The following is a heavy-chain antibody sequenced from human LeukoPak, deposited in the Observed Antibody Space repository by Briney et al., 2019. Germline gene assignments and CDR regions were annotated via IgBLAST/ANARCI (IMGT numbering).Heavy chain of an antibody. Sequence: ASVKVSCKASGYTFTSYGISWVRQAPGQGLEWMGWISAYNGNTNYAQKLQGRVTMTTDTSTSTAYMELRSLRSDDTAVYYCARVPHTYYDFWSGYYAPFDYWGQGTLVTVSS. D-gene: IGHD3-3*01. J-gene: IGHJ4*02. CDR2: ISAYNGNT. CDR1: GYTFTSYG. CDR3: ARVPHTYYDFWSGYYAPFDY. V-gene: IGHV1-18*01.